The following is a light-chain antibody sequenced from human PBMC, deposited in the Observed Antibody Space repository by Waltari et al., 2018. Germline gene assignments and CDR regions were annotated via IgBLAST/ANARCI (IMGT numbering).Light chain of an antibody. Sequence: IQMTQSPSSLSASVGDRVSITCQASENIRKYVNWYQQKPGKAPKLLLYDASTLEVGGPSRFCGGGSGTDFTFTISTLQTEDVVTYYCQQYHNLPVTFGQGTKLE. CDR2: DAS. J-gene: IGKJ2*01. CDR1: ENIRKY. V-gene: IGKV1-33*01. CDR3: QQYHNLPVT.